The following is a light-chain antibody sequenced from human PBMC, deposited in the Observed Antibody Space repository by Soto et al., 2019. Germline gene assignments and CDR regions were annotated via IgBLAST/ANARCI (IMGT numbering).Light chain of an antibody. V-gene: IGLV2-23*02. J-gene: IGLJ1*01. CDR1: TSDVGSYDL. CDR3: CSYAGGRSPYV. Sequence: QSALTQPASVSGSPGQSITISCTGTTSDVGSYDLVSWYQQHPGNAPKIMIYEVSKRPSGDSNRFSGSKSGNTASLTISGLQAEDEADYYCCSYAGGRSPYVFGTGTKLTVL. CDR2: EVS.